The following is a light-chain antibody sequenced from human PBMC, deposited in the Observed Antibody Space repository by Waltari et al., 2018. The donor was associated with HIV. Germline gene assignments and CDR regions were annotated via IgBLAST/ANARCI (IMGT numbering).Light chain of an antibody. V-gene: IGLV2-8*01. CDR3: ASHAGSKDV. Sequence: QSALTQPPSASGSPGQSVTIPCTGTSSDVGAYNYVPWFQQHPGKAPKLMIYDVTKRPSGVPDRFSGSKSGNTASLTVSGLQAEDEADYYCASHAGSKDVFGGGTRLTVL. CDR1: SSDVGAYNY. J-gene: IGLJ2*01. CDR2: DVT.